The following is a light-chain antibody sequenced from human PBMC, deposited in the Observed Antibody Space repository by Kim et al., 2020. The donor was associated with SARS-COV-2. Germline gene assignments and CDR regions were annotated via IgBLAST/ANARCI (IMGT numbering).Light chain of an antibody. Sequence: QPVLTQPSSASASLGSSVKLTCTLSSGHSDYLIAWHQQQPGKAPRYLMKLQGSGTYKKGNGVPDRFSGSTSGADRYLTISNLQSEDEAVYYCETWASNTRVFGGGTQLTVL. CDR3: ETWASNTRV. J-gene: IGLJ3*02. V-gene: IGLV4-60*03. CDR1: SGHSDYL. CDR2: LQGSGTY.